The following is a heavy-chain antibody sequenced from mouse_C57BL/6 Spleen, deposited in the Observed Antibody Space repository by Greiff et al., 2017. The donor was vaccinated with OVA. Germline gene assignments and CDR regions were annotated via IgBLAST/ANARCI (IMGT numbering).Heavy chain of an antibody. Sequence: QVQLQQPGAELVKPGASVKLSCKASGYTFTSYWMQWVKQRPGQGLEWIGEIDPSDSYTNYNQKFKGKATLTVDTSSSTAYMQLSSLTSEDSAVYDCARDAMDYWGQGTSVTVSS. J-gene: IGHJ4*01. CDR2: IDPSDSYT. V-gene: IGHV1-50*01. CDR1: GYTFTSYW. CDR3: ARDAMDY.